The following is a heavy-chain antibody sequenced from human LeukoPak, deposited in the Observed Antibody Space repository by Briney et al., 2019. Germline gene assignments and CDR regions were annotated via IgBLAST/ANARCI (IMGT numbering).Heavy chain of an antibody. V-gene: IGHV3-30*04. CDR2: ISYDGSNK. CDR1: GFTLSSSA. J-gene: IGHJ4*02. CDR3: ARGSLGYCDSTSCFTQFDY. Sequence: PGKSLRLPCAASGFTLSSSAIHWVRQAPGKGLEWVAVISYDGSNKNYADSVKGRFTISRDNSKNTLYLQMNNLRAEDTAVYYCARGSLGYCDSTSCFTQFDYWGQGTLVTVSS. D-gene: IGHD2-2*02.